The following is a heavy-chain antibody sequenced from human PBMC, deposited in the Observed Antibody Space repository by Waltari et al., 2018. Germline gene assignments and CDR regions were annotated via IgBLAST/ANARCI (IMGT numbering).Heavy chain of an antibody. CDR1: GDSDSSDTYS. Sequence: QLQLQESGPGLVKPSETLSLTCVVSGDSDSSDTYSWGWIRHPPGKTLEWIGSLFYGGRSYYNPSLRSRVTIYVDTSRNQLSLNLNSVTAADTAVYYCARLHDFSGGYRFDSWGQGTLVTVPS. J-gene: IGHJ4*02. CDR3: ARLHDFSGGYRFDS. CDR2: LFYGGRS. V-gene: IGHV4-39*01. D-gene: IGHD3-3*01.